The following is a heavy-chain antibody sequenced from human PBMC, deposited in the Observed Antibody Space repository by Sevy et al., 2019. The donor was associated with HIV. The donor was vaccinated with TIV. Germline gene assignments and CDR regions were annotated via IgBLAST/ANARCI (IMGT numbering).Heavy chain of an antibody. J-gene: IGHJ5*02. D-gene: IGHD2-21*02. CDR3: AGGRGGYSGWFDP. CDR2: INPSGGST. V-gene: IGHV1-46*01. CDR1: GYSFTSYF. Sequence: ASVKVSCKASGYSFTSYFVYWVRQAPGQGLEWMGMINPSGGSTSSAQKFQGRVTMTRERSTGTVYMELSSLRSEDTDVYYCAGGRGGYSGWFDPWGQGTLVTVSS.